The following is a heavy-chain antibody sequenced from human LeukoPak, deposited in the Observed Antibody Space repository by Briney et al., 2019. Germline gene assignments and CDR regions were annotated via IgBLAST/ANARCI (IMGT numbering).Heavy chain of an antibody. V-gene: IGHV3-7*01. Sequence: GGSLRLSCAASGFTFSSYAMHWVRQAPGKGLEWVAIIKPDGSDRYSVDSEKGRFTVSRDDAKNSLYLQMSSLRAEDTAVYYCARGGHRQKEFWGQGTLVTVSS. J-gene: IGHJ4*02. CDR1: GFTFSSYA. D-gene: IGHD3-10*01. CDR3: ARGGHRQKEF. CDR2: IKPDGSDR.